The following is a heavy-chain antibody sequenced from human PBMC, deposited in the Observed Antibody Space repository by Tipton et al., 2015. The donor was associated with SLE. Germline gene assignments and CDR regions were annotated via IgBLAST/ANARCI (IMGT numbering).Heavy chain of an antibody. CDR2: ISYDGSNK. D-gene: IGHD1-7*01. CDR1: GFTFSSYG. CDR3: AKDPRNWNYDYFQH. Sequence: QLVQSGGGVVQPGRSLRLSCAASGFTFSSYGMHWVRQAPGKGLEWVAVISYDGSNKYYADSVKGRFTISRDNSKNTLYLQMNSLRAEDTAIYYCAKDPRNWNYDYFQHWGQGTLVTVSS. J-gene: IGHJ1*01. V-gene: IGHV3-30*18.